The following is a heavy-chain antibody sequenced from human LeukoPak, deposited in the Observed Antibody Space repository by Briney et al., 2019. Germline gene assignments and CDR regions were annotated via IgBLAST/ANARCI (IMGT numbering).Heavy chain of an antibody. Sequence: SETLSLTCAVYGGSFSGYYWSWIRQPPGKGLEWMGEINHSGSTNYNPSLKSRVTISVDTSKNQFSLKLSSVTAADTAVYYCASTPPYYYGSGSYYFDYWGQGTLVTVSS. V-gene: IGHV4-34*01. CDR1: GGSFSGYY. CDR3: ASTPPYYYGSGSYYFDY. D-gene: IGHD3-10*01. CDR2: INHSGST. J-gene: IGHJ4*02.